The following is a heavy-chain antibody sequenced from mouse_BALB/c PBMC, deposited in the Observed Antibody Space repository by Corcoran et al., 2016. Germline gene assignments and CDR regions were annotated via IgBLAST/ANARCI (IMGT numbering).Heavy chain of an antibody. J-gene: IGHJ4*01. D-gene: IGHD4-1*01. CDR3: ARRPNWDYAMDY. Sequence: QVTLKESGPGILQPSQTLSLTCSFSGFSLSTSGMGVSWIRQPSGKGLEWLAHIYWDDDKRYNPSLKSRLTIPKDTSSNQVFLKITSVDTADTATYYCARRPNWDYAMDYWGQGTSVTVSS. CDR1: GFSLSTSGMG. CDR2: IYWDDDK. V-gene: IGHV8-12*01.